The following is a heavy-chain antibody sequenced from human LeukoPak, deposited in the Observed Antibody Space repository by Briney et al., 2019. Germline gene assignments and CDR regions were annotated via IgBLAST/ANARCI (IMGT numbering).Heavy chain of an antibody. J-gene: IGHJ4*02. D-gene: IGHD1-26*01. V-gene: IGHV4-34*01. CDR2: INHSGST. Sequence: SETLSLTCAVYGGSFSGYYWSWIRQPPGKGLEWIGEINHSGSTNYNPSLKSRVTISVDTSKNQFSLKLSSVTAADTAVYYCARLSRVEATETFAYWGQGTLVTVSS. CDR1: GGSFSGYY. CDR3: ARLSRVEATETFAY.